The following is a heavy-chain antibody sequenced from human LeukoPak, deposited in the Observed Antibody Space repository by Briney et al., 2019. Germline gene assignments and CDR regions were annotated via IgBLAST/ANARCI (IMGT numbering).Heavy chain of an antibody. Sequence: GGSLRLSCAASGLTFSSYSMNWLRQAPGKGLDWVSSISSSSSYIYYADSVKGRFTISSDNAKNSLYLQMNSLRAEGTAVYFCQSDSGSYWYYWGQGTLITVSS. V-gene: IGHV3-21*04. CDR3: QSDSGSYWYY. CDR1: GLTFSSYS. J-gene: IGHJ4*02. D-gene: IGHD1-26*01. CDR2: ISSSSSYI.